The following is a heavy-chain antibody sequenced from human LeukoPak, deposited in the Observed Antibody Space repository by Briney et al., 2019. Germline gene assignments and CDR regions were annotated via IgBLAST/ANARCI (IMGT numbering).Heavy chain of an antibody. CDR3: ARDRANIVVVSASEY. Sequence: GGSLRLSCTASGFTFSSYSMNWVRQAPGKGLEWVSYITSSSGIIYYADSVKGRFTISRDNAKNSLYLQMNSLRAEDTAVYYCARDRANIVVVSASEYWGQGTLVTVSS. CDR2: ITSSSGII. D-gene: IGHD2-21*01. J-gene: IGHJ4*02. CDR1: GFTFSSYS. V-gene: IGHV3-21*05.